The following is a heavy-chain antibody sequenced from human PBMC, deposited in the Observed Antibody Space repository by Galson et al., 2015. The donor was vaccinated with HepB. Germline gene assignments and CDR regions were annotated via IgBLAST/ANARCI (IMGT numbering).Heavy chain of an antibody. CDR3: AKDAGGSNSGPFDY. J-gene: IGHJ4*02. Sequence: SLRLSCAASVFTINTYGMSWVRQAPGKGLEWVSTINDSGGNTHYADSVKGRFTISRDNSKNTVYLHMNSLRAEDTAVYFCAKDAGGSNSGPFDYWGQGTLVTVSS. D-gene: IGHD1-1*01. CDR1: VFTINTYG. V-gene: IGHV3-23*01. CDR2: INDSGGNT.